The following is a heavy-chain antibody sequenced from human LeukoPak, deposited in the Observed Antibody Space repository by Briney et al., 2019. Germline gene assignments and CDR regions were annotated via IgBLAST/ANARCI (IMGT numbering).Heavy chain of an antibody. CDR2: IKQDGSEK. J-gene: IGHJ4*02. D-gene: IGHD6-19*01. V-gene: IGHV3-7*01. Sequence: GGSLRLSCAASEFTFTRYWMSWVRQAPGKGLEWVANIKQDGSEKYYVDSVKGRFTISRDNSKNSLYLQMNSLRGEDTAVYYCARDSIVHSSGWYPYYFDYWGQGTLVTVSS. CDR1: EFTFTRYW. CDR3: ARDSIVHSSGWYPYYFDY.